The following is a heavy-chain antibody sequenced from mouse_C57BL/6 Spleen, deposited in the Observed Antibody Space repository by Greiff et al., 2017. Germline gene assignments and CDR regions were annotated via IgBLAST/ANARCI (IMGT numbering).Heavy chain of an antibody. J-gene: IGHJ2*01. CDR2: IDPSDSYT. Sequence: VQLQQSGAELVKPGASVKLSCKASGYTFTSYWMQWVKQRPGQGLEWIGEIDPSDSYTNYNQKFKGKATLTVDTSSSTAYMQLSSLTSEDSAVYYWARSGYWGQGTTLTVSS. CDR1: GYTFTSYW. V-gene: IGHV1-50*01. CDR3: ARSGY. D-gene: IGHD3-1*01.